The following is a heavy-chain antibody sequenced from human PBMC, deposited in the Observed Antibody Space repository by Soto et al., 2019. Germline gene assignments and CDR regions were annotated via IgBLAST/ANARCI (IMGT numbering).Heavy chain of an antibody. CDR3: ARGAAAGVRGGTNWFDP. CDR1: GYTFTSYA. J-gene: IGHJ5*02. V-gene: IGHV1-3*01. Sequence: QVPLVQSGTEVKKPGASVKVSCKASGYTFTSYAMHWVRQAPGQRLEWMGWINAGNGNTKYSQKFQGRVTITRDTAASTGYMEMSSLKSEDTAVYYCARGAAAGVRGGTNWFDPWGQGTQVTVSS. D-gene: IGHD6-13*01. CDR2: INAGNGNT.